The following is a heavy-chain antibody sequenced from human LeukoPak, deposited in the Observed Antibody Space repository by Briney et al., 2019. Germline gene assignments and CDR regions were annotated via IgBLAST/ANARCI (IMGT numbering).Heavy chain of an antibody. CDR3: ARGRVDLLWSDAFDI. CDR2: INPNSGGT. Sequence: ASVKVPCKASGYTFTGKYIHWVRQAPGQGLEWMGWINPNSGGTNYAQNFQGRVTMTRDTSIGIAYMELTGLTSDDTAVYYCARGRVDLLWSDAFDIWGQGTVVTVSS. J-gene: IGHJ3*02. D-gene: IGHD2-21*01. V-gene: IGHV1-2*02. CDR1: GYTFTGKY.